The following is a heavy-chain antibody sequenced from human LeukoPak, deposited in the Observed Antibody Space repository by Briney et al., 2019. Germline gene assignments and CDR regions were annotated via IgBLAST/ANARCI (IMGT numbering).Heavy chain of an antibody. Sequence: TLSLTCAVSGGSISSGGYPWSWIRQPPGKGLEWIGYIYHSGSTYYNPSLKSRVTISVDRSKNQFSLKLSSVTAADTAVYYCARGYSGSYRRYFDYWGQGTLVTVSS. CDR1: GGSISSGGYP. J-gene: IGHJ4*02. CDR2: IYHSGST. CDR3: ARGYSGSYRRYFDY. D-gene: IGHD1-26*01. V-gene: IGHV4-30-2*01.